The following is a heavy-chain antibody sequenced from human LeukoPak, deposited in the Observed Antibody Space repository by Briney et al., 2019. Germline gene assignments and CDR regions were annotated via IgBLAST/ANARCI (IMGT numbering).Heavy chain of an antibody. CDR2: IYPGDSYT. Sequence: GESLKISCKGSGYGFNNFWIGWVRQMPGKGLEWMGVIYPGDSYTKYSPSFQGQVTISADKSISTAYLQWSSLKASDTAMYYCARERSSQGYFDFWGQGTLVTVSS. D-gene: IGHD6-6*01. J-gene: IGHJ4*02. CDR3: ARERSSQGYFDF. CDR1: GYGFNNFW. V-gene: IGHV5-51*01.